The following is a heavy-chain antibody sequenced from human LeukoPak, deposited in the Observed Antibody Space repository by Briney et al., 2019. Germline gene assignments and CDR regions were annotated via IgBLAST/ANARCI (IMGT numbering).Heavy chain of an antibody. J-gene: IGHJ3*02. V-gene: IGHV3-53*01. D-gene: IGHD6-13*01. CDR3: ARVAGSSWYSGAFDI. CDR2: IYSGGST. Sequence: GGSLRLSCAASGFTVSSNYMSWVRQAPGKGLEWVSVIYSGGSTYYADSVKGRFTISRDNSKNTLYLQMNSLRAEDTAMYYCARVAGSSWYSGAFDIWGQGTMVTVSS. CDR1: GFTVSSNY.